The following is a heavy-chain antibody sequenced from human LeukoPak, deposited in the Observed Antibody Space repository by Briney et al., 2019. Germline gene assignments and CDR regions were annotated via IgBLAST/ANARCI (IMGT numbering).Heavy chain of an antibody. CDR3: ARGDWAPFDY. J-gene: IGHJ4*02. CDR1: GFTFSDYW. Sequence: GGSLRLSCAASGFTFSDYWMNWVRHAPGKGLEWVANIDQDGGGKYYLDSVKGRFTISRDNAKSSLYLQIDSLRAEDTAVYYCARGDWAPFDYWGQGSLLTVSS. V-gene: IGHV3-7*01. CDR2: IDQDGGGK. D-gene: IGHD2-21*02.